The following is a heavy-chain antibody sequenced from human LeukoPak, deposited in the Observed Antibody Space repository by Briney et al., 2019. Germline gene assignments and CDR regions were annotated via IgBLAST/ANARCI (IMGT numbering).Heavy chain of an antibody. CDR3: ARTDYYYYYMDV. J-gene: IGHJ6*03. Sequence: GGSLRLSCAASGFTFNSYWMSWVRQAPGKGLEWVSVIYSGGSTYYADSVKGRFTISRDNSKNTLYLQMNSLRAEDTAVYYCARTDYYYYYMDVWGKGTTVTISS. CDR2: IYSGGST. CDR1: GFTFNSYW. V-gene: IGHV3-53*01.